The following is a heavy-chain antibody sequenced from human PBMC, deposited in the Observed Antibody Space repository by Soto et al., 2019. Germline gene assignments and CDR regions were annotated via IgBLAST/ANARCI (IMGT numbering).Heavy chain of an antibody. CDR1: GFSFSDGAVG. D-gene: IGHD2-21*01. J-gene: IGHJ4*02. CDR3: ARGCRRESCWGGDCYYFDV. V-gene: IGHV2-5*02. Sequence: QITLKESGPTLVKPTQTLKLTCTFSGFSFSDGAVGVGWFRQSPGKAPEWLAIYYWDEDEWHSPSLRTRLSISYEAARSQVVLSMVDMDPQDTATYFCARGCRRESCWGGDCYYFDVWGQGLQVAASP. CDR2: YYWDEDE.